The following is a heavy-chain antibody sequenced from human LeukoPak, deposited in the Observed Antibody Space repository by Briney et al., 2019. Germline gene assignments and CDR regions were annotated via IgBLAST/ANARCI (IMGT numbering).Heavy chain of an antibody. CDR3: ARGRPETGYSSGWYIGDDY. Sequence: SETLSLTCTVSGGSISSGGYYWSWIRQHPGKGLEWIGYIYYSGSTYYNPSLKSRVTISVDTSKNQFSLKLSSVTAADTAVYYCARGRPETGYSSGWYIGDDYWGQGTLVTVSS. CDR2: IYYSGST. D-gene: IGHD6-19*01. J-gene: IGHJ4*02. V-gene: IGHV4-31*03. CDR1: GGSISSGGYY.